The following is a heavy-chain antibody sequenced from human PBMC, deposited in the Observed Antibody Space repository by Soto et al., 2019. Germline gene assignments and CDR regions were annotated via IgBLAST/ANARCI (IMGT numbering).Heavy chain of an antibody. D-gene: IGHD2-15*01. V-gene: IGHV3-66*01. Sequence: WGSLRLSCAASEFTVSANYMSWVRQDPGKGLECVSVIYTDGGTYYADSVMGRFTVSRDDSKNTLYLQMNNLRAEESAVYYCARVRMEGTCSGVSCYYHYGMDVWGQGTTVTVSS. J-gene: IGHJ6*02. CDR1: EFTVSANY. CDR3: ARVRMEGTCSGVSCYYHYGMDV. CDR2: IYTDGGT.